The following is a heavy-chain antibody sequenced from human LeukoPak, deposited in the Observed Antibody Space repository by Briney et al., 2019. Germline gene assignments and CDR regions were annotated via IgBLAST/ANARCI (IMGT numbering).Heavy chain of an antibody. CDR3: ARDAFYFDSSGYYRFYYYYYMDV. CDR2: IWYDGSNK. D-gene: IGHD3-22*01. CDR1: GFTFSNYG. J-gene: IGHJ6*03. Sequence: GGSLRLSCAASGFTFSNYGMHWVRQAPGKGLEWVAVIWYDGSNKYYADSVKGRFTISRDNSKNTLYLRMNSLRAEDTAVYYCARDAFYFDSSGYYRFYYYYYMDVWGKGTTVTVSS. V-gene: IGHV3-33*01.